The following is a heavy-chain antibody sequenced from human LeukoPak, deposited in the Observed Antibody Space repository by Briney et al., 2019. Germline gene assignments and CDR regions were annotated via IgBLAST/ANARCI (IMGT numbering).Heavy chain of an antibody. D-gene: IGHD2-2*01. J-gene: IGHJ4*02. CDR2: ISGSYGTT. CDR1: GFTFSSYA. CDR3: AKGNIAELPAAPYY. V-gene: IGHV3-23*01. Sequence: GGSLRLSCAASGFTFSSYAMSWLRQAPGKGLEWVSSISGSYGTTYYADSVRGRFTISRDNSKNTLYLQMNSLRAEDTALYYCAKGNIAELPAAPYYWGQGTLVTVSS.